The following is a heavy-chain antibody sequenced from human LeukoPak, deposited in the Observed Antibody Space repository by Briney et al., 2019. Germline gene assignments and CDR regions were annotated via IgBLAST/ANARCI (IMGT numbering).Heavy chain of an antibody. CDR1: GFTFDDYG. Sequence: PGGSLRLSYAASGFTFDDYGMSWVRQDPGKWLEWVSGINWNCGSTGYADSVKGRFTISRDNAKNSLYLQMNSLRAEDTALYYCARDRGSYLRAFDIWGQGTMVTVSS. V-gene: IGHV3-20*03. CDR3: ARDRGSYLRAFDI. CDR2: INWNCGST. J-gene: IGHJ3*02. D-gene: IGHD1-26*01.